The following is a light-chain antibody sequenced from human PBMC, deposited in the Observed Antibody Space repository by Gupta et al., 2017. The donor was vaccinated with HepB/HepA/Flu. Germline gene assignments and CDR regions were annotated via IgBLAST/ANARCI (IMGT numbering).Light chain of an antibody. V-gene: IGKV4-1*01. J-gene: IGKJ5*01. Sequence: DIVMTQSPDSLAVSLGERATITCRSSQTRLNGATNEIHLAWYQQKGGPHTKLLVYWASSRDSGLPDRFSGSGTETDFTLTVSSLQAEAVVLYYCQQYDSGPITFGQGTRLEIK. CDR2: WAS. CDR3: QQYDSGPIT. CDR1: QTRLNGATNEIH.